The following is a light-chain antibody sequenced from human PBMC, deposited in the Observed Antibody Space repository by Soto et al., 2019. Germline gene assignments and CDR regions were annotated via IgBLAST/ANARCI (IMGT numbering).Light chain of an antibody. CDR1: QGIRSD. V-gene: IGKV1-6*01. CDR3: LHDYNYPQT. J-gene: IGKJ1*01. Sequence: IQMTQSPSSSSASVGDRVTITCRASQGIRSDLGWYQQKPGEVPRLLIYNASTLQSGVPSRFSGSASGAVLTLTISSLQPEDSATYYCLHDYNYPQTFGQGTKVEIK. CDR2: NAS.